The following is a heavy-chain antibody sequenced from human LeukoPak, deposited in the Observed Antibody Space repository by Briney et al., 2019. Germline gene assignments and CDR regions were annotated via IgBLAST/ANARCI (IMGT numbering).Heavy chain of an antibody. V-gene: IGHV3-30-3*01. D-gene: IGHD3-10*02. CDR2: ISDDETYK. J-gene: IGHJ4*02. Sequence: GWAPRLPCGAAGVAFNSCSMHWVRQAPGKALEWVTAISDDETYKFYADSVKGRFTISRDNSKNTLYLHMNRLRVEATAMYYCTRGMLRQPPDYWGQGMLVTVSS. CDR3: TRGMLRQPPDY. CDR1: GVAFNSCS.